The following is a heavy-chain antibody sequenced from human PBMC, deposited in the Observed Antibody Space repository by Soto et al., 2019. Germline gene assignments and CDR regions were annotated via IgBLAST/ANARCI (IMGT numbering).Heavy chain of an antibody. Sequence: VQLVESGGGVVQPGRSLRLSCAASGFTFSSYGMHWVRQAPGKGLEWVAVIWYDGSNKYYADSVKGRFTISRDNSKNTLYLQMNSLGAGDTAVYYCAREHGYSGYDFGYWGQGTLVTVSS. CDR2: IWYDGSNK. V-gene: IGHV3-33*01. CDR1: GFTFSSYG. D-gene: IGHD5-12*01. J-gene: IGHJ4*02. CDR3: AREHGYSGYDFGY.